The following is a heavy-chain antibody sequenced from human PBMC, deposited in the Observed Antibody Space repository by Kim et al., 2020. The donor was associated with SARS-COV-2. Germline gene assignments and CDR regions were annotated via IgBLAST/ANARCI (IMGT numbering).Heavy chain of an antibody. D-gene: IGHD5-12*01. CDR3: ARERLKDGYID. V-gene: IGHV3-30-3*01. CDR2: ISNDGSNK. Sequence: GGSLRLSCAASGFTFRNYAMHWVRQAPGKGLEWVAVISNDGSNKYYADSVKGRFTISRDNTKNTLYLQMDSLRAEDTAVYYCARERLKDGYIDWGQGTLVTVSS. J-gene: IGHJ4*02. CDR1: GFTFRNYA.